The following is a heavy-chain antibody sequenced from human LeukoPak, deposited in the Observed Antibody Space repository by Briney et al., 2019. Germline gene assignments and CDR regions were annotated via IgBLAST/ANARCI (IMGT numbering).Heavy chain of an antibody. V-gene: IGHV4-59*08. Sequence: SETLSLTCTVSGGSISNDYWSWIRQPPGKGLEWIGYIYYSGDTNYNPSLKSRVTISVDTSKKQFSLNLSSVTAADTAVYYCARHRPGDSGYYDYWGQGTLVTVSS. CDR1: GGSISNDY. D-gene: IGHD3-22*01. CDR3: ARHRPGDSGYYDY. CDR2: IYYSGDT. J-gene: IGHJ4*02.